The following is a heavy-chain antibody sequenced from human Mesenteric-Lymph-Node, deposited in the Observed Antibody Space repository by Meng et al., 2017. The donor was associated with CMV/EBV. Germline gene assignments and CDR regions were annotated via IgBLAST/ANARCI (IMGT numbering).Heavy chain of an antibody. V-gene: IGHV3-48*04. CDR3: AKSGLRVVAVSGFDS. Sequence: GGSLRLSCAASGFTFSSYSMNWVRQAPGKGLEWVSYISSSSSTIYYADSVKGRFTISRDNAKNSLYLQMNSLRAEDTAIYYCAKSGLRVVAVSGFDSWGQGTPVTVSS. J-gene: IGHJ4*02. CDR2: ISSSSSTI. D-gene: IGHD6-19*01. CDR1: GFTFSSYS.